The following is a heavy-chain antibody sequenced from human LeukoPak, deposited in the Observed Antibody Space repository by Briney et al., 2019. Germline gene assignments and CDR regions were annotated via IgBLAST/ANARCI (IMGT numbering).Heavy chain of an antibody. CDR3: ARPHYYDSSGYYDY. CDR2: IFHSGST. V-gene: IGHV4-4*02. Sequence: SETLSLTCAVSGDSLNTNTWWSWVRQPPGKGLEWTGEIFHSGSTNYHPSLESRLTISMDKSKNQFSLKLSSVTAADTAVYYCARPHYYDSSGYYDYWGKGTLVTVSS. D-gene: IGHD3-22*01. CDR1: GDSLNTNTW. J-gene: IGHJ4*02.